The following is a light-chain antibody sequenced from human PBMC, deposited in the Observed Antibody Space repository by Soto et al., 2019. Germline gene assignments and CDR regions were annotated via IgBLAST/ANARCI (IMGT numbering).Light chain of an antibody. Sequence: DIRMTQSPYTLSGSVGDIVTITCRASQTISSWLAWYQQKPGKAPKLLIYKASTLKSGVPSRFSGSGSGTEITLSIFSLQPDDFVTDYRPLYHSYSEASGQGTKVDIK. CDR3: PLYHSYSEA. CDR2: KAS. J-gene: IGKJ1*01. V-gene: IGKV1-5*03. CDR1: QTISSW.